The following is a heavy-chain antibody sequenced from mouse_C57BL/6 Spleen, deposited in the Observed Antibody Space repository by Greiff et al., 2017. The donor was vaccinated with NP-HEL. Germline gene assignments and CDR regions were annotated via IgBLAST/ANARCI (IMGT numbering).Heavy chain of an antibody. CDR3: ARGRTAQATAWFAY. V-gene: IGHV1-55*01. D-gene: IGHD3-2*02. CDR2: IYPGSGST. CDR1: GYTFTSYW. Sequence: QVQLKQSGAELVKPGASVKMSCKASGYTFTSYWITWVKQRPGQGLEWIGDIYPGSGSTNYNEKFKSKATLTVDTSSSTAYMQLSSLTSEDSAVYYCARGRTAQATAWFAYWGQGTLVTVSA. J-gene: IGHJ3*01.